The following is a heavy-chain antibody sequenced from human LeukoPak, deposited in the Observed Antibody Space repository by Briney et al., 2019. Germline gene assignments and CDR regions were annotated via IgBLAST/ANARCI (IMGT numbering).Heavy chain of an antibody. CDR3: ARVAVAGTPGGY. Sequence: GGSLRLSCAASGFTFSSYGMHWVRQAPGKGLEWVAFVRYDGSNKYYADSVKGRFTISRDNSKNTLYLQMNRLRAEDTAVYYCARVAVAGTPGGYWGQGTLVTVSS. CDR1: GFTFSSYG. V-gene: IGHV3-30*02. CDR2: VRYDGSNK. J-gene: IGHJ4*02. D-gene: IGHD6-19*01.